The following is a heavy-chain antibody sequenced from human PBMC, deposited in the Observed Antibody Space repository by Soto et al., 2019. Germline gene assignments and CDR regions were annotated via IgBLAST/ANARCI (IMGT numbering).Heavy chain of an antibody. Sequence: EVQLLESGGGLIQPGGSLRLSCAASGFTFSSYAMSWVRQAPGKGLEWVSAISGSGGSTYYADSVKGLFTISRDNSKNTLYLQMNSLRAEDTAVYYCAKDSSVQLVPFDIWGQGTMVTVSS. V-gene: IGHV3-23*01. J-gene: IGHJ3*02. D-gene: IGHD6-13*01. CDR3: AKDSSVQLVPFDI. CDR2: ISGSGGST. CDR1: GFTFSSYA.